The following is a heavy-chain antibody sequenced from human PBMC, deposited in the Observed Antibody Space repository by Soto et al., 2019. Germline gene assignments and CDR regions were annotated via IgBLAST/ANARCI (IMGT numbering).Heavy chain of an antibody. V-gene: IGHV3-23*01. CDR3: AKEWSDARTREKCGLVDY. D-gene: IGHD2-8*01. Sequence: EVQLLESGGGLVQPGGSLRLSCAASGFTFSSYAMTWVRQAPGTGLEWVSTISSSGGSTYYADSVEGRFTISRDNSKNTLDLQMYSLRAEDTAVYYCAKEWSDARTREKCGLVDYWGQGTLFTVSS. CDR1: GFTFSSYA. J-gene: IGHJ4*02. CDR2: ISSSGGST.